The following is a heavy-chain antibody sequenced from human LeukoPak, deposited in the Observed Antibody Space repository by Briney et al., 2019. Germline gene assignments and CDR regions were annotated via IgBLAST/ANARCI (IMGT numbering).Heavy chain of an antibody. CDR2: MNPNSGNT. J-gene: IGHJ5*02. V-gene: IGHV1-8*01. Sequence: ASVKVSCKASGYTFTSYDIHWVRQATGQGLEWMGWMNPNSGNTGYAQKFQGRVTMTRNTSISTAYMELSSLRSEDTAVYYCARGLTIFGVVQFDPWGQGTLVTVSS. CDR1: GYTFTSYD. D-gene: IGHD3-3*01. CDR3: ARGLTIFGVVQFDP.